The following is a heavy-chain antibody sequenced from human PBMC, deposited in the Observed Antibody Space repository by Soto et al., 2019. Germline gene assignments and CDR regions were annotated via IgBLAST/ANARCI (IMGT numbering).Heavy chain of an antibody. J-gene: IGHJ6*03. CDR2: INPNSGGT. Sequence: ASVKVSCKASGYTFTGYYMHWVRQAPGQGLEWMGWINPNSGGTNYAQKFQGWVTMTRDTSISTAYMELSRLRSDDTAVYYCARGVVATIEYYYYYYMDVWSKGTTVTVSS. CDR3: ARGVVATIEYYYYYYMDV. V-gene: IGHV1-2*04. CDR1: GYTFTGYY. D-gene: IGHD5-12*01.